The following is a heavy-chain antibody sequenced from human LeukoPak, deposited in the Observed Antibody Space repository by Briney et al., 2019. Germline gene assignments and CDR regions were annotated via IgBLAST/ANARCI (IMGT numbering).Heavy chain of an antibody. D-gene: IGHD6-13*01. V-gene: IGHV1-69*04. CDR1: GGTFPTYA. CDR3: ARDETGNSWYSLFVH. Sequence: SVKVSCKVSGGTFPTYAMHWVRQAPGQGLEWMGSVIPVLGTRHYAQKFQGRVPLTADKSTNTAYMELSNLRSEDTAVYYCARDETGNSWYSLFVHWGQGTLVTVSS. CDR2: VIPVLGTR. J-gene: IGHJ4*02.